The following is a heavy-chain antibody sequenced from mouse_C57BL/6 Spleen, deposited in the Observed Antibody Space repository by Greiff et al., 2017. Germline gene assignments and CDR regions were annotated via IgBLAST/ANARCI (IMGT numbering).Heavy chain of an antibody. CDR3: ARGGGYYAPFAY. V-gene: IGHV5-4*03. CDR1: GFTFSSYA. CDR2: ISAGGSYN. Sequence: EVKVVESGGGLVKPGGSLKLSCAASGFTFSSYAMYWVRQTPEKRLEWVATISAGGSYNYYPDNVKGRFTISRDNDKNTLYLQMSHLKADDTSRYYCARGGGYYAPFAYWGQGTLVTVSA. D-gene: IGHD2-3*01. J-gene: IGHJ3*01.